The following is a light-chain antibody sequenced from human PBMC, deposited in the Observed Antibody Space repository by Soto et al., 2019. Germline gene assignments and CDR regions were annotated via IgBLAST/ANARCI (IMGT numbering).Light chain of an antibody. CDR1: QSVSSY. CDR2: DAS. Sequence: EIVLTQSPATLSLSPGERATLSCRARQSVSSYLAWYQQKPGQAPRLLIYDASNRATGIPARFSGSGSGTDFTLTISSLEPEDVAVYYCQQRSNLPLTFGGGTKVEIK. CDR3: QQRSNLPLT. V-gene: IGKV3-11*01. J-gene: IGKJ4*01.